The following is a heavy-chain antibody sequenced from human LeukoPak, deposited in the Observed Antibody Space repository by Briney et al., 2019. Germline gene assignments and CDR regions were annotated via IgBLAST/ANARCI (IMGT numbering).Heavy chain of an antibody. CDR3: ARDSSSWYNWFDP. Sequence: GGSLRLSCAASGFTFSSYWMIWVRQAPGKGREWVANIKQDGSEKYYVDSVKGRFTISRDNAKNSLYLEMNSLRAEDTAVYYCARDSSSWYNWFDPWGQGTLVTVSS. J-gene: IGHJ5*02. CDR1: GFTFSSYW. D-gene: IGHD6-13*01. CDR2: IKQDGSEK. V-gene: IGHV3-7*01.